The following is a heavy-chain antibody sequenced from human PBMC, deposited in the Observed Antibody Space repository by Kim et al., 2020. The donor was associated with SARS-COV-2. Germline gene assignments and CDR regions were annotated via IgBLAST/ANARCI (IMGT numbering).Heavy chain of an antibody. D-gene: IGHD3-10*01. Sequence: SETLSLTCTVSGGSVSSGSYYWSWIRQPPGKGLEWIGYIYYSGSTNYNPSLKSRVTISVDTSKNQFSLKLSSVTAADTAVYYCARSTLTYYGSGSHYRFDPWGQGTLVTVSA. V-gene: IGHV4-61*01. CDR2: IYYSGST. J-gene: IGHJ5*02. CDR1: GGSVSSGSYY. CDR3: ARSTLTYYGSGSHYRFDP.